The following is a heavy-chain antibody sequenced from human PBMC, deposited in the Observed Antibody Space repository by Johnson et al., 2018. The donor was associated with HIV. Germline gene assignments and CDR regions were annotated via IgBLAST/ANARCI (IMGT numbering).Heavy chain of an antibody. CDR1: GFIFDDYA. J-gene: IGHJ3*02. D-gene: IGHD3-10*01. Sequence: VQLVESGGGVVQPGGSLRLSCAASGFIFDDYAMHWVRQAPGKGLEWVSGISWNSASIGYADSVKGRFTISRDNAKNTLYLQMNSLRAEDTAVYYCAREEGNSLDIWGQGTMVTVSS. CDR3: AREEGNSLDI. V-gene: IGHV3-9*01. CDR2: ISWNSASI.